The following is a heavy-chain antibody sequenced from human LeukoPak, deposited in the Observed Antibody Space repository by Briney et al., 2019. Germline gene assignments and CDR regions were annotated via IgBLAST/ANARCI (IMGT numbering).Heavy chain of an antibody. CDR1: GFTFNSYW. CDR2: IDEDGKTI. CDR3: ARQPLLGSYWFFDL. Sequence: GGSLRLSCAASGFTFNSYWMHWVRQAPGKGLVWVSRIDEDGKTIDYADSVKGRFTISRDNAKDTLYLQMNSLRAEDTAVYYCARQPLLGSYWFFDLWGRGTLVTVSS. V-gene: IGHV3-74*01. D-gene: IGHD2-8*02. J-gene: IGHJ2*01.